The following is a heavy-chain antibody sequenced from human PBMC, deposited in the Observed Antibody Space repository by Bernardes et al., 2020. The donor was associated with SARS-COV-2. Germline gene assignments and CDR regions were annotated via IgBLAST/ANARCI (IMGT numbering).Heavy chain of an antibody. CDR3: ARDLTVTTDYYYYYGMDV. CDR2: INPSGGST. Sequence: ASVQVSCKASGYTFTSYYMHWVRQAPGQGLEWMGIINPSGGSTSYAQKFQGRVTMTRDTSTSTVYMELSSLRSEDTAVYYCARDLTVTTDYYYYYGMDVWGQGTTVTVSS. J-gene: IGHJ6*02. V-gene: IGHV1-46*01. CDR1: GYTFTSYY. D-gene: IGHD4-17*01.